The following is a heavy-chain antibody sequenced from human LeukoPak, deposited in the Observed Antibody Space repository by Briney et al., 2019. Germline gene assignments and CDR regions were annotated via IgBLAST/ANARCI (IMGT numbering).Heavy chain of an antibody. Sequence: SETLSLTCTVSGGSISSYYWSWIRQPPGKGLEWIGYIYYSGSTNYNPSLKSRVTISVDTSKNQFSLKLSSVTAADTAVYYCARMWYSSSWKAGVNYFDYWGQGTLVTVSS. D-gene: IGHD6-13*01. CDR1: GGSISSYY. V-gene: IGHV4-59*08. CDR3: ARMWYSSSWKAGVNYFDY. CDR2: IYYSGST. J-gene: IGHJ4*02.